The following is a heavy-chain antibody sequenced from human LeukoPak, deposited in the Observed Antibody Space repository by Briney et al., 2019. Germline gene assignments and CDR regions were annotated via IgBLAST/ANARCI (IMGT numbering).Heavy chain of an antibody. V-gene: IGHV3-7*05. CDR3: ARFRSYNFDY. Sequence: GSLRLSCVASGFSFTSYWMSWVRQAPGKGLEWVANLNQDGSENYYVDSVKGRLTISRDNAKNSLYLQMNSLRAEDTAVYYCARFRSYNFDYWGQGTLVTVSS. CDR2: LNQDGSEN. J-gene: IGHJ4*02. D-gene: IGHD1-26*01. CDR1: GFSFTSYW.